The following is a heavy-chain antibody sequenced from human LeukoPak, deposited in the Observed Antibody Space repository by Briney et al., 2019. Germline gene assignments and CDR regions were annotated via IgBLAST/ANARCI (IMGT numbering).Heavy chain of an antibody. CDR3: AIVAYYYDSSGRGAFDI. V-gene: IGHV1-8*01. Sequence: ALVKVSCKASGYTFTSYDINWVRQATGQGLEWMGWMNPNSGNTGYAQKFQGRVTMTRNTSISTAYMELSSLRSEDTAVYYCAIVAYYYDSSGRGAFDIWGQGTMVTVSS. CDR1: GYTFTSYD. D-gene: IGHD3-22*01. J-gene: IGHJ3*02. CDR2: MNPNSGNT.